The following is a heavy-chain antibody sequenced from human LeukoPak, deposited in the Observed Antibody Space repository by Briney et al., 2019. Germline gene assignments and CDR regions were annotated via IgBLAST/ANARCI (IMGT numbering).Heavy chain of an antibody. CDR3: ARRHTTNWYNWFDP. CDR1: GFTFDDYG. Sequence: PGGCLRLSCAASGFTFDDYGMSWVRQAPGKGLEWVSDRNGGSTDYADSVKGRFTISRDNAKNSLYLHMSSLRDEDTAFYYCARRHTTNWYNWFDPWGQGTLVIVSS. V-gene: IGHV3-20*04. J-gene: IGHJ5*02. D-gene: IGHD1-1*01. CDR2: RNGGST.